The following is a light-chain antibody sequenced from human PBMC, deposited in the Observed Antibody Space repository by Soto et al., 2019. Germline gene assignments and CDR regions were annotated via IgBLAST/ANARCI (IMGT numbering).Light chain of an antibody. V-gene: IGKV2-40*01. J-gene: IGKJ4*01. CDR2: MLS. CDR3: MQRMKFPLT. Sequence: DIVMTQSPLSLTVTPGEAASISCSSSQSLFDRDDDKTYLDWYLQRPGQSPQLLIYMLSHRASGVPDRFSGSGSDTDFTLKISRVEPEDVGVYYCMQRMKFPLTFGGGTKVDIK. CDR1: QSLFDRDDDKTY.